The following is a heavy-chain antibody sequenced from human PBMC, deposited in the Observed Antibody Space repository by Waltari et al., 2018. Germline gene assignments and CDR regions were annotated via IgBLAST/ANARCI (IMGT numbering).Heavy chain of an antibody. J-gene: IGHJ5*02. CDR3: ARRPTVITMVRGVITKYNWFDP. CDR2: INHSGST. V-gene: IGHV4-34*01. CDR1: GGSFSGYY. D-gene: IGHD3-10*01. Sequence: QVQLQQWGAGLLKPSETLSLTCAVYGGSFSGYYWRWIRQPPGKGREWIGEINHSGSTNYNPSLKSRVTISVDTSKNQFSLKLSSVTAADTAVYYCARRPTVITMVRGVITKYNWFDPWGQGTLVTVSS.